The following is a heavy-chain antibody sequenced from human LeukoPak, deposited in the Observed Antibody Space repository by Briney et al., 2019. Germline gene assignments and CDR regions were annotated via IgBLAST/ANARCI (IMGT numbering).Heavy chain of an antibody. J-gene: IGHJ4*02. CDR3: ARVMYSSSWHYFDY. D-gene: IGHD6-13*01. Sequence: GASVKVSCKASGYTFTGYYMYWVRQAPGQGLEWMGWINPNSGGTNYAQKFQGRVTMTRDTSISTAYMELSRLRSDDTAVYYCARVMYSSSWHYFDYWGQGTLVTVSS. CDR1: GYTFTGYY. V-gene: IGHV1-2*02. CDR2: INPNSGGT.